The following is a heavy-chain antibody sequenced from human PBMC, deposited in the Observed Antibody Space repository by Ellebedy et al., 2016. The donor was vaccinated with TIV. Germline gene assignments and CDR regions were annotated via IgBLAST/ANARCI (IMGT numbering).Heavy chain of an antibody. CDR2: ISYDGGNN. CDR3: ARGQTLGNGDYLDY. CDR1: GFTFRSYA. D-gene: IGHD4-17*01. J-gene: IGHJ4*02. V-gene: IGHV3-30-3*01. Sequence: GESLKISCAASGFTFRSYAMHWVRQAPGKGLEWVARISYDGGNNYHADCVKGRFTISRDNSKNTLYLQMNSLRAEDTAVYFCARGQTLGNGDYLDYWGQGTLVTVSS.